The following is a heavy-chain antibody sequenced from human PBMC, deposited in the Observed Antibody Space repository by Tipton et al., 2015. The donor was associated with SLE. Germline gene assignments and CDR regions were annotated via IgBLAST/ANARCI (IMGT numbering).Heavy chain of an antibody. J-gene: IGHJ4*02. CDR3: VSFGSTTVTAPAFDY. Sequence: TLSLTCTVSGGSISSGGYYWSWIRQHPGKGLEWIGYIYYSGSTYYNPSLKSRVTISVDTSKNQFSLKLSSVTAADTAVYYCVSFGSTTVTAPAFDYWGQGTLVTVSS. V-gene: IGHV4-31*03. CDR1: GGSISSGGYY. D-gene: IGHD4-17*01. CDR2: IYYSGST.